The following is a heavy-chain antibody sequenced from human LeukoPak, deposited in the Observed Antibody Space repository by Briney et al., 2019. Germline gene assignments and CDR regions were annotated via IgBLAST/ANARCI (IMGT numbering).Heavy chain of an antibody. Sequence: ASVKVSCKASGYTFTGYYMHWVRQAPGQGLEWMGWINPNSGGTNYAQKLQGRVTMTTDTSTSTAYMELRSLRSDDTAVYYCARVVRQVRDGMEQWLVRWGAFDIWGQGTMVTVSS. CDR3: ARVVRQVRDGMEQWLVRWGAFDI. V-gene: IGHV1-2*02. CDR1: GYTFTGYY. D-gene: IGHD6-19*01. J-gene: IGHJ3*02. CDR2: INPNSGGT.